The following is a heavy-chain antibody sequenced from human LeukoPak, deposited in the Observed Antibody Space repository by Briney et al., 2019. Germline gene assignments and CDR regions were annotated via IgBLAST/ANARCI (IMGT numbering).Heavy chain of an antibody. Sequence: ASVKVSCKASGYTFTSYAMNWVRQAPGQRLEWMGWINAGNGNTKYSQKFQGRVTITRDTSASTAYMELSSLRSEDTAVYYCARDRSSGWYRDAFDIWGQGTMVTVSS. CDR2: INAGNGNT. J-gene: IGHJ3*02. CDR3: ARDRSSGWYRDAFDI. V-gene: IGHV1-3*01. CDR1: GYTFTSYA. D-gene: IGHD6-19*01.